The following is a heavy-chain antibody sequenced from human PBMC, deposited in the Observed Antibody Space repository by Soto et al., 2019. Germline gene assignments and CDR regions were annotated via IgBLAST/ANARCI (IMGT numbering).Heavy chain of an antibody. J-gene: IGHJ4*02. CDR2: INAGNGNT. Sequence: QVQLVQSGAEVKKPGASVKVSCKASGYTFTSYAMHWVRQAPGQRLEWMGWINAGNGNTKYSQKFQGRVTITRDTSARTAYMEVSSLRSEDTTVYYCARDLGGWTDYWGQGTLVTVSS. CDR1: GYTFTSYA. V-gene: IGHV1-3*01. CDR3: ARDLGGWTDY. D-gene: IGHD6-19*01.